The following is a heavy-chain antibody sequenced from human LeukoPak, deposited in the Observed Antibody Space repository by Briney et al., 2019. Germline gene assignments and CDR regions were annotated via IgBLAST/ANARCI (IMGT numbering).Heavy chain of an antibody. J-gene: IGHJ4*02. V-gene: IGHV3-48*04. CDR1: GFTLSSYS. CDR3: ARGNYYYFLDY. CDR2: ISSSSDST. Sequence: PGGSLRLSCTASGFTLSSYSMNWVRQAPGKGLEWVSYISSSSDSTNYADSVKGRFTISRDSAKNSLYLQMNSLRADDTAVYYCARGNYYYFLDYWGQGTLVTVSS. D-gene: IGHD3-22*01.